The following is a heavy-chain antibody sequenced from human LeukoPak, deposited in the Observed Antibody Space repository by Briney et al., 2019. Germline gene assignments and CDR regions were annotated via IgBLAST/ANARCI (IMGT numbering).Heavy chain of an antibody. CDR2: IYSGGST. Sequence: AGGSLRLSCAASGFTVSSYYMSWVRQAPGKGLEWVSVIYSGGSTYYADSVKGRPTISRDNSKNTLYLQMNSLRAEDTAVYYCARGLSGDPYYFDYWGQGTLVTVSS. CDR3: ARGLSGDPYYFDY. CDR1: GFTVSSYY. V-gene: IGHV3-66*02. J-gene: IGHJ4*02. D-gene: IGHD7-27*01.